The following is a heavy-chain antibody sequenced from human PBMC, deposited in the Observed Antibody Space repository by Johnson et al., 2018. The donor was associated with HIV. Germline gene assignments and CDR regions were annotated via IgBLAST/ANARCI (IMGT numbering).Heavy chain of an antibody. D-gene: IGHD3-10*01. V-gene: IGHV3-30*03. CDR1: GFIVSSDY. CDR3: AREGQEFNDAFDI. J-gene: IGHJ3*02. Sequence: VQLVESGGGLVQPGGSLRLSCAASGFIVSSDYMSWVRQAPGKGLEWVAGISYDDSNKYYADSVHGRFTISRDNSKNTLYLQMNSLRAEDTAVYYCAREGQEFNDAFDIWGQGTMVTVSS. CDR2: ISYDDSNK.